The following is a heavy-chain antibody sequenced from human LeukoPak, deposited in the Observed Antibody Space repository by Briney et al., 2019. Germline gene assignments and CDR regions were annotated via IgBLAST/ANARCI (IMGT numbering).Heavy chain of an antibody. D-gene: IGHD6-13*01. CDR2: ISLSSTTI. Sequence: PGGSLRLSCAASGFTFSTYNMNWVRQAPGKGLEWVSFISLSSTTIYYADSVKGRFTISRDNAQNSLYLQMNSLRAEDTAVYYCAREASYSSSWATFDFWGQGILVTVSS. J-gene: IGHJ4*02. CDR1: GFTFSTYN. V-gene: IGHV3-48*01. CDR3: AREASYSSSWATFDF.